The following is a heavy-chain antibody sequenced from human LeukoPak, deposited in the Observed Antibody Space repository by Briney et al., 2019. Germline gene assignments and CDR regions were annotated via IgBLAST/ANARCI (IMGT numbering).Heavy chain of an antibody. J-gene: IGHJ3*02. V-gene: IGHV3-48*03. CDR2: ISSSGTAI. Sequence: GGSLRLSCAASGFTFSSYAMNWVRQAPGKGLEWVSYISSSGTAIYYADSVKGRFTISRDNAKNSLFLQMNSLRAEDTAAYYCARDMEPDAFDIWGQGTMVTVSS. CDR3: ARDMEPDAFDI. D-gene: IGHD1-1*01. CDR1: GFTFSSYA.